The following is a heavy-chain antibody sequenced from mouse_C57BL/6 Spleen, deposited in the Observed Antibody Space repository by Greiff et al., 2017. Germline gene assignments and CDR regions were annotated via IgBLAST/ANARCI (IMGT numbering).Heavy chain of an antibody. V-gene: IGHV1-4*01. Sequence: VQRVESGAELARPGASVKMSCKASGYTFTSYTMHWVKQRPGQGLEWIGYINPSSGYTKYNQKFKDKATLTADKSSSTAYMQLSSLTSEDSAVYYCAREDYGSSYGPNYFDYWGQGTTLTVSS. CDR1: GYTFTSYT. J-gene: IGHJ2*01. CDR2: INPSSGYT. D-gene: IGHD1-1*01. CDR3: AREDYGSSYGPNYFDY.